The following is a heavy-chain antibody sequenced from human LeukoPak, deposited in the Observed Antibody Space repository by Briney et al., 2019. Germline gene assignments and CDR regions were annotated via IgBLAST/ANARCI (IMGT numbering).Heavy chain of an antibody. V-gene: IGHV3-30*02. CDR2: IRYDGSNK. J-gene: IGHJ4*02. Sequence: PGGSLRLSCAASGFTFSNCAMHWVRQAPGKGLEWVAFIRYDGSNKFYADSVKGRFTISRDNSKNTLYLQMNSLRAEDTAVYYCAKGGRESSFWSGYGSYFDYWGQGTLLTVSS. CDR3: AKGGRESSFWSGYGSYFDY. D-gene: IGHD3-3*01. CDR1: GFTFSNCA.